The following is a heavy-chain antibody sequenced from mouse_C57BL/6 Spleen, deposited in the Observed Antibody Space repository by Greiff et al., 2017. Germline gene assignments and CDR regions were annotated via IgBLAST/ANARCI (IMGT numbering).Heavy chain of an antibody. D-gene: IGHD2-5*01. CDR2: IYPGSGNT. CDR3: ARDSNYIDY. V-gene: IGHV1-76*01. J-gene: IGHJ2*01. Sequence: QVQLQQSGAELVRPGASVKLSCKASGYTFTDYYINWVKQRPGQGLEWIARIYPGSGNTYYNEKFKGKATLTAEKSSSTAYMQLSSLTSEDSAVYFCARDSNYIDYWGQGTTLTVSS. CDR1: GYTFTDYY.